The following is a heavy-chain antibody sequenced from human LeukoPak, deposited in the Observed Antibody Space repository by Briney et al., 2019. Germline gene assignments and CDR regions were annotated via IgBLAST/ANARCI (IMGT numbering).Heavy chain of an antibody. D-gene: IGHD1-26*01. Sequence: GGSLRLSCAASGFTFSNYYMNWVRQAPGKGLEWVSSISSGGDYIYYADSVKGRLTISRDNANNSLYLQMNSLRAEDTAVYYCAREESGSRFDFWGQGTQVTVSS. J-gene: IGHJ4*02. V-gene: IGHV3-21*06. CDR2: ISSGGDYI. CDR1: GFTFSNYY. CDR3: AREESGSRFDF.